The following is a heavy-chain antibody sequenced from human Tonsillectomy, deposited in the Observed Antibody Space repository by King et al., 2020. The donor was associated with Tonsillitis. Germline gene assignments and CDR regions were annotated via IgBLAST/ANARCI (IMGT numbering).Heavy chain of an antibody. V-gene: IGHV3-33*08. Sequence: VQLVESGGGVVQPGRSLRLSCAASGLTFSSFGMHWVRQAPGKGLEWVAVFWSDGSNKYYGDSVKGRFTISRDNSKNTLFLQMNSLRAEDTAVYYCARYCSSTSCPGMDVWGKGTTVTVSS. J-gene: IGHJ6*04. CDR3: ARYCSSTSCPGMDV. CDR1: GLTFSSFG. CDR2: FWSDGSNK. D-gene: IGHD2-2*01.